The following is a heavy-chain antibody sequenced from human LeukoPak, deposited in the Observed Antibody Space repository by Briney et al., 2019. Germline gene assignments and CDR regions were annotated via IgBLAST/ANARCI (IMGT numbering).Heavy chain of an antibody. CDR1: GFTFSSYG. J-gene: IGHJ4*02. CDR3: TREMATIWHYFDY. V-gene: IGHV3-49*04. Sequence: PGGTLRLSCAASGFTFSSYGMSWVRQAPGKGLEWVGFIRSKAYGGTTEYAASVKGRFTISRDDSKSIAYLQMNSLKTEDTAVYYCTREMATIWHYFDYWGQGTLVTVSS. D-gene: IGHD5-24*01. CDR2: IRSKAYGGTT.